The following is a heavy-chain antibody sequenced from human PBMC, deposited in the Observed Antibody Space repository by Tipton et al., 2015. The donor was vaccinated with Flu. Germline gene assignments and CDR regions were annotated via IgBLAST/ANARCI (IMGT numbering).Heavy chain of an antibody. V-gene: IGHV2-5*02. CDR2: IYWDDDV. CDR1: GFSLSTSGVG. Sequence: LVKPTQNLTLTCSFSGFSLSTSGVGVGWFRQPPGKALEWLTLIYWDDDVRYSPSLKSRLTITKDTSKNQVVLTMTNMDPVDTATFFCAHLLCTTPGCYGYNWFDSWGQGTLVTVSS. D-gene: IGHD2-2*01. CDR3: AHLLCTTPGCYGYNWFDS. J-gene: IGHJ5*01.